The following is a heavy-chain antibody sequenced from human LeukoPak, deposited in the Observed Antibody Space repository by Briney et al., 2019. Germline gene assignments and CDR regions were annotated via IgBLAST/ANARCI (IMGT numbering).Heavy chain of an antibody. D-gene: IGHD5-12*01. Sequence: GGSLRLSCAASGFTFSSYGMHWVRQCPGKGLEWVAVIWYDGSNKHYADSVKGRFTISRDNSKNTLYLQMNSLRAEDTAVNYCAREGNSGYDWNYWGQGTLVTVSS. CDR1: GFTFSSYG. V-gene: IGHV3-33*01. CDR3: AREGNSGYDWNY. J-gene: IGHJ4*02. CDR2: IWYDGSNK.